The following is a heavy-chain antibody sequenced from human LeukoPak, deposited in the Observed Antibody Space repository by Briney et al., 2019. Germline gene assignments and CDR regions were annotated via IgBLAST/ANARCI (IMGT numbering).Heavy chain of an antibody. CDR2: INPSGGST. J-gene: IGHJ4*02. Sequence: ASVKVSCKASGYTYTGYYMHWVRQAPGQGLEWMGIINPSGGSTSYAQKFQGRVTMTRDTSTSTVYMELSSLRSEDTAVYYCARSRAAAGPIFDYWGQGTLVTVSS. D-gene: IGHD6-13*01. V-gene: IGHV1-46*01. CDR3: ARSRAAAGPIFDY. CDR1: GYTYTGYY.